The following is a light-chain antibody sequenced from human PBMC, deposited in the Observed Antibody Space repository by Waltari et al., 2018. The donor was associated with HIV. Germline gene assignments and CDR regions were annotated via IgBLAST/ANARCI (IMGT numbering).Light chain of an antibody. V-gene: IGLV3-21*02. Sequence: SYVLTQAPSVSVALGQTATISRGHFGKYSVQWYLQKPGRAPDLVVGGDTDRFTGAPARMSGANSGNRATLTISSVGAGDEAVYYCQVWDRSYREAVFGGGTQLIVL. CDR1: HFGKYS. CDR3: QVWDRSYREAV. J-gene: IGLJ3*02. CDR2: GDT.